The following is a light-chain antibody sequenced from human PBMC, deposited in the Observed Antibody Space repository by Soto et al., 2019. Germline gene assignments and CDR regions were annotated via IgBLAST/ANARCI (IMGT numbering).Light chain of an antibody. V-gene: IGLV2-14*01. CDR2: DVS. J-gene: IGLJ3*02. CDR3: SSYTRSSTPYWM. CDR1: SSDVGGYNY. Sequence: QSALAQPASVSGSPGQSITISCTGTSSDVGGYNYVSWYQQHPGKAPKLMIYDVSNRPSGVSNRFSGSKSGNTASLTISGLQAEDEADYYCSSYTRSSTPYWMFGGGNQLTVL.